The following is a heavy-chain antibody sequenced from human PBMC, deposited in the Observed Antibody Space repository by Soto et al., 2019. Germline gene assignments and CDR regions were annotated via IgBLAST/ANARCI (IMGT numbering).Heavy chain of an antibody. D-gene: IGHD6-13*01. Sequence: NPSETLSLTCTVSDDSISSYTYYWGWVRQSPGKGLEWIASIYYTGSTYYNPSLKSRVTISADTPKNQFSLKLSSVTAADTAVYYGARHLSGRQHAYYYGMDVWGQGTTVTVSS. CDR3: ARHLSGRQHAYYYGMDV. J-gene: IGHJ6*02. CDR2: IYYTGST. V-gene: IGHV4-39*01. CDR1: DDSISSYTYY.